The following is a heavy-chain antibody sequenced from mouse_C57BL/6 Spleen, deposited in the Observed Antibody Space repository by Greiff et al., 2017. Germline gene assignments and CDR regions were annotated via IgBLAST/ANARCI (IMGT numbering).Heavy chain of an antibody. Sequence: VQLQQSGAELVKPGASVKLSCKASGYTFTEYTIHWVKQRSGQGLEWIGWFYPGSGSIKYNEKFKDKATLTADKSSSTVYMERSRLTSEDYAVYFCARHEGRVAYSSVTWFAYWGQGTLVTVSA. V-gene: IGHV1-62-2*01. CDR3: ARHEGRVAYSSVTWFAY. CDR2: FYPGSGSI. D-gene: IGHD3-1*01. CDR1: GYTFTEYT. J-gene: IGHJ3*01.